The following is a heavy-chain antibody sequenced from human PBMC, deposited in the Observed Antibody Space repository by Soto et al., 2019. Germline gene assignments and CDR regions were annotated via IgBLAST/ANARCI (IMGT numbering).Heavy chain of an antibody. J-gene: IGHJ3*02. CDR1: GGSISSSSYY. Sequence: SETLSLTCTVSGGSISSSSYYWGWTRHPPGKGLEWIGSIYYSGSTYYNPSLKSRVAISVDTSKNQFSLKLSSVTAADTAVYYCARHVRPPPAFVVVVAAASVNDAFDIWGQGTMVT. CDR2: IYYSGST. CDR3: ARHVRPPPAFVVVVAAASVNDAFDI. V-gene: IGHV4-39*01. D-gene: IGHD2-15*01.